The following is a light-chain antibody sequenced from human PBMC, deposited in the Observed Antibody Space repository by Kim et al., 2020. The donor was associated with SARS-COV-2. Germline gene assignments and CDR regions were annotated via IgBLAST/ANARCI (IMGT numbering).Light chain of an antibody. CDR1: RLRSYY. J-gene: IGLJ3*02. CDR3: NSRDSSGNHLE. CDR2: GKN. V-gene: IGLV3-19*01. Sequence: ALGQTVRITCQGDRLRSYYASWYQQKPGQAPVLVIYGKNNRPSGIPDRFSGSSSGNTASLTITGAQAEDEADYYCNSRDSSGNHLEFGGGTQLTVL.